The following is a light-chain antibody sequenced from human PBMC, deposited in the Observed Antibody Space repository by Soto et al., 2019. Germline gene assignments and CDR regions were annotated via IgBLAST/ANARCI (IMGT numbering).Light chain of an antibody. J-gene: IGKJ1*01. V-gene: IGKV3D-15*01. CDR1: QSVSSK. CDR2: GAS. CDR3: QQYNNWPGT. Sequence: EXVLTQSPGTLSVTTGERATLSCRASQSVSSKLAWYQQKPGQAPRLLFYGASTGATGIPARFSGSGSETEFTLSISSLQSEDFAVYYCQQYNNWPGTFGQGTKVDIK.